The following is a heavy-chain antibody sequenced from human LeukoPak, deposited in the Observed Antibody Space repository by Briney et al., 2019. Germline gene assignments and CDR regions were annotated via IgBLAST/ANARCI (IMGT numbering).Heavy chain of an antibody. J-gene: IGHJ4*02. D-gene: IGHD6-19*01. V-gene: IGHV4-34*01. CDR1: GFTFSSYN. CDR2: INHSGST. CDR3: ARVLSGWYEGYYFDY. Sequence: GSLRLSCAASGFTFSSYNMTWVRQPPGKGLEWIGEINHSGSTNYNPSLKSRVTISVDTSKNQFSLKLSSVTAADTAVYYCARVLSGWYEGYYFDYWGQGTLVTVSS.